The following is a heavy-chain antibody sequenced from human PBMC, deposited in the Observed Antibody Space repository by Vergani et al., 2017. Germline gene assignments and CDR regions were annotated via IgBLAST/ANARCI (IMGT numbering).Heavy chain of an antibody. CDR2: ISAYNGNT. V-gene: IGHV1-18*01. CDR1: GYTFTSYG. J-gene: IGHJ6*02. D-gene: IGHD2-21*02. CDR3: ARDPRGYGGDPEDYYYGMDV. Sequence: QVPLVQSGAEVKKPGASVKVSCKASGYTFTSYGISWVRQAPGQGLEWMGWISAYNGNTNYAQKLQGRVTMTTDTSTSTAYMELRSLRSDDTAVYYCARDPRGYGGDPEDYYYGMDVWGQGTTVTVSS.